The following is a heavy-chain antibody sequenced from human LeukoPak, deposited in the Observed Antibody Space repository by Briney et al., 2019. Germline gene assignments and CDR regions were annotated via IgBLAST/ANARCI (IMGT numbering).Heavy chain of an antibody. CDR1: GGSFSGYY. CDR3: ARGLVYSSSSYSDY. CDR2: INHSGST. Sequence: PSETLSLTCAVYGGSFSGYYWSSIRQPPGKGLEWIGEINHSGSTNYNPSLKSRVTISVDTSKNQFSLKLSSVTAADTAVYYCARGLVYSSSSYSDYWGQGTLVTVSS. D-gene: IGHD6-6*01. J-gene: IGHJ4*02. V-gene: IGHV4-34*01.